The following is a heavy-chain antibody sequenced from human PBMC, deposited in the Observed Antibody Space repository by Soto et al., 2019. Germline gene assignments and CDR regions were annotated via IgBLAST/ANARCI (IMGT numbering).Heavy chain of an antibody. CDR3: ATMGTPVTGLYYFDY. D-gene: IGHD4-17*01. J-gene: IGHJ4*02. CDR2: ISYSGTT. Sequence: QVQLQESGPGLVKPSQTLSLTCTVSGGSISSGNYYWSWIRQPPGKGLEWIGFISYSGTTHYSASLRSRVSISVATSKHQFSLDLSSVTAADTAVYYCATMGTPVTGLYYFDYWGQGTLVTVSS. CDR1: GGSISSGNYY. V-gene: IGHV4-30-4*01.